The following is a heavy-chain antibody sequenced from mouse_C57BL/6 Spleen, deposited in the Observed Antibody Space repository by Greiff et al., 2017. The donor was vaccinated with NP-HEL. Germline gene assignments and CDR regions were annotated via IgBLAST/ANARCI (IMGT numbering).Heavy chain of an antibody. V-gene: IGHV7-3*01. Sequence: EVKLMESGGGLVQPGGSLSLSCAASGFTFTDYYMSWVRQPPGKALEWLGFIRNKANGYTTEYSASVKGRFTISRDNSQSILYLQMNALRAEDSATYYCARSYYYGSSFLAYWGQGTLVTVSA. D-gene: IGHD1-1*01. CDR2: IRNKANGYTT. CDR1: GFTFTDYY. CDR3: ARSYYYGSSFLAY. J-gene: IGHJ3*01.